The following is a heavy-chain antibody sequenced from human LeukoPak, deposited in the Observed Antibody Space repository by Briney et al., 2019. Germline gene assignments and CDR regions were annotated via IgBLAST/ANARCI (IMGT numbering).Heavy chain of an antibody. CDR3: AKDIDKRNYVIGDGFYI. D-gene: IGHD1-14*01. CDR2: ISWNSGSI. Sequence: PGGSLRLSCAASGFTFDDYAMHWVRQAPGKGLEWVSGISWNSGSIGYADSVKGRFTISRDNAKNSLYLQMNSLRAEDTALYYCAKDIDKRNYVIGDGFYIWGPRKNVTVSS. CDR1: GFTFDDYA. J-gene: IGHJ3*02. V-gene: IGHV3-9*01.